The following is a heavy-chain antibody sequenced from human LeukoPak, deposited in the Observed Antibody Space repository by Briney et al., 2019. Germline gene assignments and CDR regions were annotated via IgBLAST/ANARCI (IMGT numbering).Heavy chain of an antibody. CDR2: INPNSGGT. D-gene: IGHD3-10*01. V-gene: IGHV1-2*02. J-gene: IGHJ4*02. CDR3: ARDSITMVRGVIGY. CDR1: GYTFTGYY. Sequence: PEASVKVSCKASGYTFTGYYMHWVRQAPGQRLEWMGWINPNSGGTNYAQKFQGRVTMTRDTSISTAYMELSRLRSDDTAVYYCARDSITMVRGVIGYWGQGTLVTVSS.